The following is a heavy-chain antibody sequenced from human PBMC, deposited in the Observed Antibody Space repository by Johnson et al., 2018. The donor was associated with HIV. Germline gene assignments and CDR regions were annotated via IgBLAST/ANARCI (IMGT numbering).Heavy chain of an antibody. CDR3: AKGRSGGSGACDI. J-gene: IGHJ3*02. V-gene: IGHV3-7*02. CDR1: GFTFSSYW. Sequence: VQLVESGGGLVQPGRSLRLSCAASGFTFSSYWMSWVRQAPGKGLEWVANIKQDGSEKYYVDSVKGRFTISRDNSKNTLYVQMNRLRTEDTAVYFCAKGRSGGSGACDIWGQGTMVTVSS. D-gene: IGHD3-10*01. CDR2: IKQDGSEK.